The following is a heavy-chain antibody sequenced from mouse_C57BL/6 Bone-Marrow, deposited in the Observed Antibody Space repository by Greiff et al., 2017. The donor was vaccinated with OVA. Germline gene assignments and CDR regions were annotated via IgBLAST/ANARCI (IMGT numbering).Heavy chain of an antibody. CDR2: IYPGDGDT. Sequence: VQLQQSGPELVKPGASVKISCKASGYAFSSSWMNWVKQRPGKGLEWIGRIYPGDGDTNYNGKLKGKATLTADKSSSTAYMQLSSLTSEDSAVYFCARDDGYYAYFDYWGQGTTLTVSS. J-gene: IGHJ2*01. CDR1: GYAFSSSW. V-gene: IGHV1-82*01. D-gene: IGHD2-3*01. CDR3: ARDDGYYAYFDY.